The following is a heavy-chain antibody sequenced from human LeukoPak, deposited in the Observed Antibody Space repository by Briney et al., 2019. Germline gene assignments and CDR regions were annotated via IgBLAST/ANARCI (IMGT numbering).Heavy chain of an antibody. J-gene: IGHJ4*02. CDR1: GGTFSSYA. CDR3: AREGRGGNYFDY. V-gene: IGHV1-69*05. D-gene: IGHD1-26*01. Sequence: GSSVKVSCKASGGTFSSYAISWVRQAPGQGLEWMGGVIPIFGTANYAQKFQGRVTITTDASTSTAYMELSSLRSDDTAVYYCAREGRGGNYFDYWGQGTLVTVSS. CDR2: VIPIFGTA.